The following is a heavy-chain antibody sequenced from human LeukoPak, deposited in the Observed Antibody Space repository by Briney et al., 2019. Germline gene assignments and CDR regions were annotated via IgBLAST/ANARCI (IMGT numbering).Heavy chain of an antibody. D-gene: IGHD3-3*01. Sequence: SETLSLTCAVYGGSFSGYYWSWIRQPPGKGLEWIREINHSGSTNYNPSLKSRVTISVDTSKSQFSLKLSSVTAADTAEYYCARAALYYDFWSGYRAHWFDPWGQGTLVIVSS. CDR1: GGSFSGYY. V-gene: IGHV4-34*01. CDR3: ARAALYYDFWSGYRAHWFDP. CDR2: INHSGST. J-gene: IGHJ5*02.